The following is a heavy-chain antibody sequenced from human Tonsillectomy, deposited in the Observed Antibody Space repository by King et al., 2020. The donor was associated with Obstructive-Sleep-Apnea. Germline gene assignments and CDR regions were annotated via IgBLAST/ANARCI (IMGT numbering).Heavy chain of an antibody. V-gene: IGHV4-39*07. D-gene: IGHD1-26*01. CDR3: ARDPYSYFDY. Sequence: QLQESGPGLVKPSETLSLTCTVSGGSISSSNYYWAWIRQPPGKGLEWIGSIYYSGSTYYNPSPTSRVTMSVDTSTNQFSLKLTSVTAADTAVYYCARDPYSYFDYWGQGTLVTVSS. CDR2: IYYSGST. CDR1: GGSISSSNYY. J-gene: IGHJ4*02.